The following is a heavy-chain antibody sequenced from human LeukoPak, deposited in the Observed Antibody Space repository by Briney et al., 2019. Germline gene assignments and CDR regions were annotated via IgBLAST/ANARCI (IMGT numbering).Heavy chain of an antibody. CDR2: ISYDGSNK. V-gene: IGHV3-30*18. CDR3: AKDHARYYYTSERYFDY. J-gene: IGHJ4*02. Sequence: GGSLRLSCAASGFSFGSYAMHWVRQAPGKGLERVAVISYDGSNKYYADSVKGRFTISRDNSKNMLYLQISSLRAEDTAVYYCAKDHARYYYTSERYFDYWGQGTPVTVSS. CDR1: GFSFGSYA. D-gene: IGHD3-10*01.